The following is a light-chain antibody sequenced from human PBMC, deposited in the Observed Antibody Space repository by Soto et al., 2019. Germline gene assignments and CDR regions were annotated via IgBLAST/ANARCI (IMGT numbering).Light chain of an antibody. V-gene: IGLV6-57*02. CDR2: EDN. J-gene: IGLJ2*01. CDR3: QSYDTYNECV. CDR1: SGSIASNY. Sequence: NFMLTQPHSVSESPGKTVTISCTGSSGSIASNYVLWYQQRPGSAPTTVIYEDNQRPSGVPDRFSGSIDSSSNSASLTISGLKTEDEADYYCQSYDTYNECVFGGGTKVTVL.